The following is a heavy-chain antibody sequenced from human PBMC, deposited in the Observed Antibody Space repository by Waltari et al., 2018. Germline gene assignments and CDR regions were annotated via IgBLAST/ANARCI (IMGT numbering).Heavy chain of an antibody. CDR3: AREVVPAAKIVVNWFDP. D-gene: IGHD2-2*01. J-gene: IGHJ5*02. CDR1: GYTFTTYA. CDR2: INTNMWRP. V-gene: IGHV7-4-1*02. Sequence: QVQVVQSGSELKKPGASVRVSCQTSGYTFTTYALNWVRQVPGQGLEWMGWINTNMWRPTYVKGFTRRFVFSLYTSVSTAYLQINDLKAEDTAIYYCAREVVPAAKIVVNWFDPWGQGTQVTVSS.